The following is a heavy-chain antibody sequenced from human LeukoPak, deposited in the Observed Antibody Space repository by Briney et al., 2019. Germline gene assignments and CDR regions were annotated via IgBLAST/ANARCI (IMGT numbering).Heavy chain of an antibody. Sequence: GGSLRLSCAASGFTFSSYSMNWVRQAPGKGLEWVSYISSSSTIYYADSVKGRFTISRDNAKNSLYLQMNSLRAEDTAVYYCARQQWLDGEYFQHWGQGTLVTVSS. J-gene: IGHJ1*01. D-gene: IGHD6-19*01. CDR3: ARQQWLDGEYFQH. V-gene: IGHV3-48*01. CDR1: GFTFSSYS. CDR2: ISSSSTI.